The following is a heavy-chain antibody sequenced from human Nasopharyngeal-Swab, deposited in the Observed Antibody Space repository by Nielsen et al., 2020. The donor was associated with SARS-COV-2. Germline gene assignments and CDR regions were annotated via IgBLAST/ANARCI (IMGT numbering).Heavy chain of an antibody. D-gene: IGHD2/OR15-2a*01. CDR1: GFTFDDYG. V-gene: IGHV3-20*04. CDR3: ARDEILDY. CDR2: INWNGGST. Sequence: GESLKISCAASGFTFDDYGMSWVRQAPGKGLEWVSGINWNGGSTGYADSVKGRFTISRDNAKNSLYLHMNSLRAEDMAVYYCARDEILDYWGQGTLVTVSS. J-gene: IGHJ4*02.